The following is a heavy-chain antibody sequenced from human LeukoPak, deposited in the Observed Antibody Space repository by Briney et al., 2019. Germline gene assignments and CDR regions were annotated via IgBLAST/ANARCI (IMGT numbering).Heavy chain of an antibody. V-gene: IGHV3-7*01. D-gene: IGHD1/OR15-1a*01. Sequence: GGSLRLSCAAPGFTFSSYWMSWVRQAPGKGLEWVADINLDGSEKYYVDSVKGRFTISRDNAKNSLNLHMNSLRAEDTAVYYCAREGTRGLFDSWGQGTLVTVSS. CDR1: GFTFSSYW. J-gene: IGHJ4*02. CDR3: AREGTRGLFDS. CDR2: INLDGSEK.